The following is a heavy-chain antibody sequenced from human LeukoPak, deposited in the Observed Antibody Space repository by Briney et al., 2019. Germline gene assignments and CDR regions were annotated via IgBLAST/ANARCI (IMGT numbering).Heavy chain of an antibody. CDR1: GFTFSSYE. CDR2: ISSSGSTI. J-gene: IGHJ4*02. CDR3: ARHQGGRSGPHPPH. D-gene: IGHD6-19*01. Sequence: GGSLRLSCAASGFTFSSYEMNWVRQAPGKGLEWVSYISSSGSTIYYADSVKGRFTISRDNAKNSLYLQMNSLRAEDTAVYYCARHQGGRSGPHPPHWGQGALVTVSS. V-gene: IGHV3-48*03.